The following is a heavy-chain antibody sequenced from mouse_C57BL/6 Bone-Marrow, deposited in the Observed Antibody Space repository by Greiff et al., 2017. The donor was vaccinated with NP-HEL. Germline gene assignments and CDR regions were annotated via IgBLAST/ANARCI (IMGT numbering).Heavy chain of an antibody. Sequence: VQLQQPGAELVKPGASVKLSCKASGYTFTSYWMHWVKQRPGQGLEWIGMIHPNSGSTNYNEKFKSKATLTVDKSSSTAYMQLSSLTSEDSAVYYCAREPLDSSGPSWFAYWGQGTLVTVSA. CDR1: GYTFTSYW. CDR3: AREPLDSSGPSWFAY. D-gene: IGHD3-2*02. J-gene: IGHJ3*01. CDR2: IHPNSGST. V-gene: IGHV1-64*01.